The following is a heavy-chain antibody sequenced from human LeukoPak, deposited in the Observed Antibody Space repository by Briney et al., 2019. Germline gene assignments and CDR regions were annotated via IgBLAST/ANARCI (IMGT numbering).Heavy chain of an antibody. D-gene: IGHD2-15*01. V-gene: IGHV4-4*07. CDR3: AGESIAYYSDYMNV. CDR1: GGSITNYY. CDR2: INKSGMT. Sequence: KSSETLSLTCNVSGGSITNYYLNWVRQPAGGGLEWIGRINKSGMTSYKSSLENRVTMSVDTSKNQMSLKLTSVTAADTALYYCAGESIAYYSDYMNVWGKGTAVTVSS. J-gene: IGHJ6*03.